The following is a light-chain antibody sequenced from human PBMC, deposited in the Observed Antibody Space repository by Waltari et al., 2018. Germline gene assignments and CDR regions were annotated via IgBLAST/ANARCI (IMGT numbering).Light chain of an antibody. CDR1: SSDVGSYNL. CDR3: CSYAGSSTFYV. J-gene: IGLJ1*01. CDR2: DVR. Sequence: QSALTQPASVSGSPGQSITISCTGTSSDVGSYNLFPWYQQHPGKAPKLMSYDVRKRPSGVSTRFSGSKSGNTASLTISGLQAEDEADYYCCSYAGSSTFYVFGTGTKVTVL. V-gene: IGLV2-23*02.